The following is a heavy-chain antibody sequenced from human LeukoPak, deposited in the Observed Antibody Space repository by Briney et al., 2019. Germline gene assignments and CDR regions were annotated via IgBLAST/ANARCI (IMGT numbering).Heavy chain of an antibody. J-gene: IGHJ3*01. D-gene: IGHD5-18*01. CDR2: IYTSGST. CDR1: GGSITSYY. V-gene: IGHV4-4*07. CDR3: ARDQGYSYVS. Sequence: PSETLSLTCTVSGGSITSYYWSWLRQSAGKGLEWIGRIYTSGSTNYNPSLKSRVTMSVDTPKSQFSLKLSSVTAADTAVYYCARDQGYSYVSWGPGTMVTVSS.